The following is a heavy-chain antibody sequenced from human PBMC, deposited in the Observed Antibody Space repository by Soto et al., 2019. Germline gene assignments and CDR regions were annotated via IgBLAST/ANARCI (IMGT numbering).Heavy chain of an antibody. D-gene: IGHD3-3*01. CDR1: GGTFSSYA. V-gene: IGHV1-69*13. CDR2: IIPIFGTA. CDR3: ARGSQLRFLEWSDL. Sequence: GASVKVYCKASGGTFSSYAISWVRQAPGQGLEWMGGIIPIFGTANYAQKFQGRVTITADESTSTAYMELSSLRSEDTAVYYCARGSQLRFLEWSDLWGQGTTVTVSS. J-gene: IGHJ6*02.